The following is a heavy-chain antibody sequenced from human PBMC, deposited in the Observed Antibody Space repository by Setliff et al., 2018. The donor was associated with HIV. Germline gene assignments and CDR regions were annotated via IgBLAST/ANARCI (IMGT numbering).Heavy chain of an antibody. J-gene: IGHJ4*02. D-gene: IGHD3-10*01. CDR2: IYHVGTT. CDR3: VTTDYFYGRNNFEY. V-gene: IGHV4-38-2*02. CDR1: GYSMSGGYN. Sequence: LSLTCTVSGYSMSGGYNWGWIRQSPEKGLEWIGNIYHVGTTYYNPSLKSRVTLPVDPSKSQFSLKLTSVTAADTALYYCVTTDYFYGRNNFEYWGQGALVTVSS.